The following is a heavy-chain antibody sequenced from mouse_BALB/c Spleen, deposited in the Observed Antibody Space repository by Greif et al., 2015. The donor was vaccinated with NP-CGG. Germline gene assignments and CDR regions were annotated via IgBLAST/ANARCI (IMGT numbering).Heavy chain of an antibody. J-gene: IGHJ2*01. CDR2: ILPGSGST. CDR1: GYTFSSYW. V-gene: IGHV1-9*01. Sequence: VQLVESGAELMKPGASVKISCKATGYTFSSYWIEWVKQRPGHGLEWIGEILPGSGSTNCNEKFKGKATFTADTSSNTAYMQLSSLTSEDSAVYYCAELHYYGQGYWGQGTTLTVSS. CDR3: AELHYYGQGY. D-gene: IGHD1-2*01.